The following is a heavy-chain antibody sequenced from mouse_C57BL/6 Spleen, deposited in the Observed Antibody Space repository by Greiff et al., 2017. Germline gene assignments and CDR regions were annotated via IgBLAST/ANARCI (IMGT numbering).Heavy chain of an antibody. V-gene: IGHV5-17*01. Sequence: EVKLVESGGGLVNPGGSLKLSCAASGFTFSDYGMHWVRQAPEKGLEWVAYISSGSSTIYYADTVKGRFTISRDNAKNTLFLQMTSLRSEDTAMYYCAKTQSSYWYFDVWGTGTTVTVSS. CDR1: GFTFSDYG. J-gene: IGHJ1*03. CDR2: ISSGSSTI. D-gene: IGHD1-1*01. CDR3: AKTQSSYWYFDV.